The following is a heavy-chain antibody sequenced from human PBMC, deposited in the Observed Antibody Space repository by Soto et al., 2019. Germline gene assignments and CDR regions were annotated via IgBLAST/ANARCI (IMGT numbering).Heavy chain of an antibody. J-gene: IGHJ4*02. CDR2: IKQDGSNK. Sequence: EVQLVESGGGLVQPGGSLRLTCEASGFTLRGYWMSWVRQAPGKGLEWVANIKQDGSNKYYLDSVKGRFTISRDNDQNSLYLQMDNLRGGDTAVFYCARGGGNFDQWGQGILVTVSS. D-gene: IGHD3-16*01. CDR3: ARGGGNFDQ. CDR1: GFTLRGYW. V-gene: IGHV3-7*04.